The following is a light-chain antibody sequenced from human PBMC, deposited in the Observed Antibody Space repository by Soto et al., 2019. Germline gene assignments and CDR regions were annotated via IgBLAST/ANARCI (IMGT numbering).Light chain of an antibody. CDR3: QQYCHAPRT. CDR2: GAS. Sequence: DIVLTQSPGTLSLSPGERATLSCRASQSVSSTYFAWYQQKPGQAPRLLIYGASSRATAIPDRFSGSGSGTDFTLSISRLEPEDFAVYYCQQYCHAPRTCGQGSKLEIK. V-gene: IGKV3-20*01. CDR1: QSVSSTY. J-gene: IGKJ2*01.